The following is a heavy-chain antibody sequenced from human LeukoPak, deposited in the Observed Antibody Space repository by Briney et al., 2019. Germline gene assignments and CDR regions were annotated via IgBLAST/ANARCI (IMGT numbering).Heavy chain of an antibody. J-gene: IGHJ4*02. CDR3: ARGAYGSGSYPFDY. V-gene: IGHV3-66*01. D-gene: IGHD3-10*01. CDR1: GFTVSSNY. Sequence: GGSLRLSYAASGFTVSSNYMSWVRQAPGKGLEWVSVIYSGGSTYYADSVKGRFTISRDNSKNTLYLQMNSLRAEDTAVYYCARGAYGSGSYPFDYWGQGTLVTVSS. CDR2: IYSGGST.